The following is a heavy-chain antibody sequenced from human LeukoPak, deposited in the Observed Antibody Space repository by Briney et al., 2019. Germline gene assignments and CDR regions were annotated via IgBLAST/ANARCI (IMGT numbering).Heavy chain of an antibody. J-gene: IGHJ4*02. CDR2: ISGGGDNT. Sequence: GGSLRLSCAVSGFIFDDYAMHWVRQAPGKGLGWVSSISGGGDNTYYADSVKGRFTISRDSSIDTLYLQMNSLRADDTAVYYCASQSGILVSTSCYDYWGQGTLVTVPS. CDR3: ASQSGILVSTSCYDY. V-gene: IGHV3-23*01. CDR1: GFIFDDYA. D-gene: IGHD2-2*01.